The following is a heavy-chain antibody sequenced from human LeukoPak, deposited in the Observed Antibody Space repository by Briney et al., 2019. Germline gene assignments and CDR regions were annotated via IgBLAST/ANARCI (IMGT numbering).Heavy chain of an antibody. D-gene: IGHD2-15*01. J-gene: IGHJ4*02. Sequence: GGSLRLSCAASGFAFSTYWIHWVRQAPGKGLVWVSRINGDGGNTIYADSVRGRFTISRDNAKNTLYLQMNSVRAEDTAVYYCARGRGTCSGDSCYFDYWGQGTLVTVSS. CDR1: GFAFSTYW. CDR3: ARGRGTCSGDSCYFDY. CDR2: INGDGGNT. V-gene: IGHV3-74*01.